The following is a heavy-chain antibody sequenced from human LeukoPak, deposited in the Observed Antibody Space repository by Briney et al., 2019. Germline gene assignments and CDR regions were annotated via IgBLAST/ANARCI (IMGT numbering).Heavy chain of an antibody. V-gene: IGHV3-21*01. CDR1: GFTFSSYR. J-gene: IGHJ4*02. Sequence: GGTLRLSCAASGFTFSSYRMNWVRQAPGKGLEWVSSISSSSSYIYYPDSVKGRFTISRDNAKNSLYLQMNSLRAEDTAVYYCARDRYSSLGSVDYWGQGTLVTVSS. CDR2: ISSSSSYI. D-gene: IGHD6-19*01. CDR3: ARDRYSSLGSVDY.